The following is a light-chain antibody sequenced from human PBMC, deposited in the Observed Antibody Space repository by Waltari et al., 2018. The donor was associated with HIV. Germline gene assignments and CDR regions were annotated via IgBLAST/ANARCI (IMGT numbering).Light chain of an antibody. CDR2: QDS. CDR1: KLGEKY. J-gene: IGLJ2*01. V-gene: IGLV3-1*01. Sequence: SYEVTQPPSVSVSPGQTASITCSGDKLGEKYACWYQQRPGQSPVLVIYQDSKRPSAIPERFSGSHSGNTATLTISGTQAMDEADYYCQACDNSTVVFGGGTKLTVL. CDR3: QACDNSTVV.